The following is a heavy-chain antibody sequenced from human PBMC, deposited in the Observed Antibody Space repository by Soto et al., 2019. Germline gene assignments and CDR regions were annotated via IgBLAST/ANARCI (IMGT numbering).Heavy chain of an antibody. D-gene: IGHD3-16*01. V-gene: IGHV3-72*01. CDR1: GFTFSDRD. J-gene: IGHJ4*02. CDR3: TIEGAYPGPDFDY. CDR2: TRNKANSYTT. Sequence: PXGSLSLSCAAAGFTFSDRDMDWVRQAPGKGLEWVGRTRNKANSYTTEYAASVKGRFTISRDDSRNPVYLQMNSLKTDDTAVYYCTIEGAYPGPDFDYWGQGTLVTVSS.